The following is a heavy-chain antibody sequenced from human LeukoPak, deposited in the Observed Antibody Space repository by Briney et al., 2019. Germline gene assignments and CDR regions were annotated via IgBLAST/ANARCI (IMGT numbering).Heavy chain of an antibody. J-gene: IGHJ4*02. Sequence: GESLKISCKGSGYSFTSYWIGWVRQMPGKGLEWMGIIYPGDSDTRYSPSFQGQVTISADKSISTAYLQWSSLKASDTAMYYCARRRYYYGSGSYYFDYWGQGTLVTVSS. D-gene: IGHD3-10*01. CDR3: ARRRYYYGSGSYYFDY. V-gene: IGHV5-51*01. CDR2: IYPGDSDT. CDR1: GYSFTSYW.